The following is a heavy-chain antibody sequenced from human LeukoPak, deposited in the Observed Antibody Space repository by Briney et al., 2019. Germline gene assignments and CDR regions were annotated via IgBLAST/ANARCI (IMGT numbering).Heavy chain of an antibody. V-gene: IGHV3-30*02. D-gene: IGHD1-26*01. CDR3: AKAMYSGSYKIDY. CDR2: IRYDGSNK. CDR1: GFTFSSYG. J-gene: IGHJ4*02. Sequence: GGSLRLSCAASGFTFSSYGMHWVRQAPGKGLEWVAFIRYDGSNKYYADSVKGRFTISRDNSKNTLYLQMNSLRAEDTAVYYCAKAMYSGSYKIDYWGQGPLVTVSS.